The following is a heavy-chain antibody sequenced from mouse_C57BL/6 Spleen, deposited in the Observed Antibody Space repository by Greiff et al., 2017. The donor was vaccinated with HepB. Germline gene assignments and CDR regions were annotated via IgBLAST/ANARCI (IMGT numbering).Heavy chain of an antibody. J-gene: IGHJ4*01. Sequence: EVMLVESGGGLVKPGGSLKLSCAASGFTFSDYGMHWVRQAPEKGLEWVAYISSGSSTIYYADTVKGRFTISRDNAKNTLFLQMTSLRSEDTAMYYCARKWNYYAMDYWGQGTSVTVSS. CDR1: GFTFSDYG. D-gene: IGHD1-3*01. CDR3: ARKWNYYAMDY. V-gene: IGHV5-17*01. CDR2: ISSGSSTI.